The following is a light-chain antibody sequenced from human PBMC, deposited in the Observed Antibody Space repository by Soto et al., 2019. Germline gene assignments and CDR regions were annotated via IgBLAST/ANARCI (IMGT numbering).Light chain of an antibody. CDR1: QSVSSY. J-gene: IGKJ5*01. CDR3: QQRSNWPSIT. Sequence: EIVLTQSPATLSLSPGERATLSCRASQSVSSYLAWYQQKPGQAPRLLIYDASNRATVIPARFSGSGSGTDFTLTISSLEPEDFAVSYCQQRSNWPSITFGQGTRLEIK. CDR2: DAS. V-gene: IGKV3-11*01.